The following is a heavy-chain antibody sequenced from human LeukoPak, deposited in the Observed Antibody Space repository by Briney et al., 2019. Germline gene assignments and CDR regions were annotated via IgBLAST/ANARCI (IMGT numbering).Heavy chain of an antibody. CDR2: INTYNANT. Sequence: GASVKVSCKASGYIFTSYGISWVRQAPGQGLEWLGWINTYNANTNYAQKLQGRVTMTTDISTNTAYMELRSLRSGDTAVYYCARVKGGDSRDYWGQGTLVTVSS. V-gene: IGHV1-18*01. CDR1: GYIFTSYG. CDR3: ARVKGGDSRDY. D-gene: IGHD2-21*02. J-gene: IGHJ4*02.